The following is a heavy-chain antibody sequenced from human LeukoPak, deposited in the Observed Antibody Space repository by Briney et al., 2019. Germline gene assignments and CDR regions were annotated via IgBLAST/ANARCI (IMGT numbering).Heavy chain of an antibody. CDR1: GFTFSSYA. Sequence: PGGSLRLSCAASGFTFSSYAMSWVRQAPGKGLEWVSAISGSGGSTYYADSVKGRFTISRDNSKNTLYLQMNSLRAEDTAVYYCARSPNAVYCGGDCYSNWFDPWGQGTLVTVSS. J-gene: IGHJ5*02. D-gene: IGHD2-21*01. CDR2: ISGSGGST. CDR3: ARSPNAVYCGGDCYSNWFDP. V-gene: IGHV3-23*01.